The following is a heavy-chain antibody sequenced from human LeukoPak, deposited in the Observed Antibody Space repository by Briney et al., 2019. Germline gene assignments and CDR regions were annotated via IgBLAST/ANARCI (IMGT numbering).Heavy chain of an antibody. CDR2: IYYSGST. J-gene: IGHJ3*02. Sequence: SETLSLTCTVSGGSISSGDYYWSWIRQPPGKGLEWIGYIYYSGSTYYNPSLKSRVTISVDTSKNQFSLKLSSVTAADTAVYYCARVKDIVVVPAAHDAFDIWGQGTMVTVSS. CDR1: GGSISSGDYY. D-gene: IGHD2-2*01. V-gene: IGHV4-30-4*01. CDR3: ARVKDIVVVPAAHDAFDI.